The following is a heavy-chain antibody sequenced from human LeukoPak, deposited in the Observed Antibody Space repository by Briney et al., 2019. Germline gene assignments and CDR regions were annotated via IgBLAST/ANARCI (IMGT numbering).Heavy chain of an antibody. Sequence: PSETLSLTCTVSGGSISSYYWSWIRQPPGKGLEWIGYIYYSGSTNYKPSLKSRVTISVDTSKNQFSLKLSSVTAADTAVYYCASGRRGHSSRNFDYWGQGTLVTVSS. D-gene: IGHD6-13*01. CDR1: GGSISSYY. J-gene: IGHJ4*02. V-gene: IGHV4-59*01. CDR3: ASGRRGHSSRNFDY. CDR2: IYYSGST.